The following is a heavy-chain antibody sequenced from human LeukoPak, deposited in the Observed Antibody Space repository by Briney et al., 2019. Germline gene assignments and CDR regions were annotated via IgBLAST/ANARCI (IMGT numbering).Heavy chain of an antibody. Sequence: GGSLRLSCAASGFKFSRNAMHWVRQAPGKGLEWVAFIGFDGRDEYYADSVKGRFTISRDNSKDTLYLQIYTLKTEDTAVYYCSKSLGTTSPPDAFDMWGQGTLITVSS. D-gene: IGHD1-14*01. V-gene: IGHV3-30*02. CDR2: IGFDGRDE. CDR3: SKSLGTTSPPDAFDM. J-gene: IGHJ3*02. CDR1: GFKFSRNA.